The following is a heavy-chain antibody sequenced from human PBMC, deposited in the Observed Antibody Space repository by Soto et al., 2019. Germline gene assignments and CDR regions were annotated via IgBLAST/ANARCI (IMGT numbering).Heavy chain of an antibody. V-gene: IGHV3-33*01. CDR3: ASGRDEQQLVTSWFDP. J-gene: IGHJ5*02. CDR2: IWYDGSNK. CDR1: GFTFSSYG. D-gene: IGHD6-13*01. Sequence: QVQLVESGGGVVQPGRSLRLSCAASGFTFSSYGMHWVRQAPGKGLEWVAVIWYDGSNKYYADSVKGRFTISRDNSKNTLYLQTNSLRAEDTAVYYCASGRDEQQLVTSWFDPWGQGTLVTVSS.